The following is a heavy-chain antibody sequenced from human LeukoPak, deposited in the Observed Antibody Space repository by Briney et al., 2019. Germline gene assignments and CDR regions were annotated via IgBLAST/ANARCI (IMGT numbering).Heavy chain of an antibody. Sequence: PSQTLSLTCTVSGGSISGGGYYWSWIRQLPGKGLEWIGYIYYTGSTYHNPSLKSRVTISLDTSTNHFSLKLRSVTAADTAVYYCARVGGGYCSGGSCRYFHGMDVWGQGTPVTVSS. CDR3: ARVGGGYCSGGSCRYFHGMDV. D-gene: IGHD2-15*01. CDR2: IYYTGST. CDR1: GGSISGGGYY. J-gene: IGHJ6*02. V-gene: IGHV4-31*03.